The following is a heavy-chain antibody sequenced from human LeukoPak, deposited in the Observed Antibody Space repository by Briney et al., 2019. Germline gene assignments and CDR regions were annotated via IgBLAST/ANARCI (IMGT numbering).Heavy chain of an antibody. Sequence: PGGSLRLSCAASGFTFSGSAMHWVRQASGKGLEWVGRIRSKANSYATAYAASVKGRFTISRDDSKNTAYLQMNSLKTEDTAVYYCTRPGTVTTVSGDYWGQGTLVTVSS. CDR2: IRSKANSYAT. D-gene: IGHD4-17*01. CDR3: TRPGTVTTVSGDY. CDR1: GFTFSGSA. V-gene: IGHV3-73*01. J-gene: IGHJ4*02.